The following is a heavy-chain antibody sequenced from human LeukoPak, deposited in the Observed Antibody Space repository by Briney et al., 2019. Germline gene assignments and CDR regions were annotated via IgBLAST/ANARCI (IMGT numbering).Heavy chain of an antibody. D-gene: IGHD1-1*01. CDR2: ISYDGSNK. J-gene: IGHJ5*02. V-gene: IGHV3-30*18. CDR1: GFTFSSYG. Sequence: GGSLRLSCAASGFTFSSYGMHWVRQAPGKGLEWVAAISYDGSNKYYADSVKGRFTISRDNSKNTLYLQMNSLRAEDTAVYYCAKDRVQLERWWFDPWGQGTLVTVSS. CDR3: AKDRVQLERWWFDP.